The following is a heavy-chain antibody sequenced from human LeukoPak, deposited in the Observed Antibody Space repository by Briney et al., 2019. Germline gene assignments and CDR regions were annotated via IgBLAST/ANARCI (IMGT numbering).Heavy chain of an antibody. J-gene: IGHJ5*02. CDR2: INHSGST. CDR1: GGSFSGYY. CDR3: ARGYRRYCSSTSCYTLNWFDP. Sequence: ASQTLSLTCAVYGGSFSGYYWSWIRQPPGKGLEWIGEINHSGSTNYNPSLKSRVTISVGTSKNQFSLKLSSVTAADTAVYYCARGYRRYCSSTSCYTLNWFDPWAREPWSPSPQ. V-gene: IGHV4-34*01. D-gene: IGHD2-2*02.